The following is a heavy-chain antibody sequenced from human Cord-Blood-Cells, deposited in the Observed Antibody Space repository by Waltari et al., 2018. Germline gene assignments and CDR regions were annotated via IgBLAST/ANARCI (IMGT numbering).Heavy chain of an antibody. Sequence: QVQLQQWGAGLLKPSETLSLTCAVYGGSFSGYYWSGIHQPPGKGLEWIGEINHSGSTNSTPSLKVRVTISVDTSKNQFSLKLSSVTAADTAVYYCARGRKSNPFLTGYYISSTIYWYFDLWGRGTLVTVSS. CDR1: GGSFSGYY. V-gene: IGHV4-34*01. CDR2: INHSGST. CDR3: ARGRKSNPFLTGYYISSTIYWYFDL. D-gene: IGHD3-9*01. J-gene: IGHJ2*01.